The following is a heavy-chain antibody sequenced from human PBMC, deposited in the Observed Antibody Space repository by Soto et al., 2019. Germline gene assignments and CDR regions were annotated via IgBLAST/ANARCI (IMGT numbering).Heavy chain of an antibody. Sequence: GESVKISYRGSGDNFAGYCVAWVSKMPGKGLELMGIIYPSDSDTRYRPSFQGQVTISADKSISSAYLQWSSLRASDTAMYYCARGGVSTRTFDYWGQGTPVTVSS. CDR3: ARGGVSTRTFDY. D-gene: IGHD3-3*01. J-gene: IGHJ4*02. CDR1: GDNFAGYC. V-gene: IGHV5-51*01. CDR2: IYPSDSDT.